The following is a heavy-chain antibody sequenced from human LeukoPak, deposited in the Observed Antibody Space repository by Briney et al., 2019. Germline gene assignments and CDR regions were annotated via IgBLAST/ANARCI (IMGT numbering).Heavy chain of an antibody. CDR3: ASDGWFGELTS. CDR2: IYTSGST. Sequence: SETLSLTCTVSGGSISSGSYYWSWIRQPAGKGLEWIGRIYTSGSTNYNPSLKSRVTISVDTSKNQFSLKLSSVTAADTAVYYCASDGWFGELTSWGQGTLVTVSS. CDR1: GGSISSGSYY. J-gene: IGHJ5*02. V-gene: IGHV4-61*02. D-gene: IGHD3-10*01.